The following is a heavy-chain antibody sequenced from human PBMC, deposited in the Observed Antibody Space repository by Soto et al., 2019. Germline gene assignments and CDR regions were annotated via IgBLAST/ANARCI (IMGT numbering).Heavy chain of an antibody. CDR1: GRSFSGYY. V-gene: IGHV4-34*01. J-gene: IGHJ4*02. D-gene: IGHD7-27*01. CDR2: INHSGSI. Sequence: QVQLQQWGAGLLKPSETLSLTCAVYGRSFSGYYWTWSRQPPGKGLEWIGEINHSGSINYNPSLKSRVTISVDTSKNQFSRKLSSVTAADTAVYYCARGWGSGVFDYWGQGTLVTVSS. CDR3: ARGWGSGVFDY.